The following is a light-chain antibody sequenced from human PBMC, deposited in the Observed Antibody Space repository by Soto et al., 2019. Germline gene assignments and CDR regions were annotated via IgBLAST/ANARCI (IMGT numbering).Light chain of an antibody. V-gene: IGKV3-11*01. CDR1: QSAGTF. CDR2: DAS. J-gene: IGKJ4*01. Sequence: EIVLTQSPATVSLSPGERATLSCRASQSAGTFLAWYQQKPGQAPRLLIYDASTRATGTPARFSGSGSGTDFTLTISSLEPEDFAVFYCQQRSSWPPTFGVGTKVEIK. CDR3: QQRSSWPPT.